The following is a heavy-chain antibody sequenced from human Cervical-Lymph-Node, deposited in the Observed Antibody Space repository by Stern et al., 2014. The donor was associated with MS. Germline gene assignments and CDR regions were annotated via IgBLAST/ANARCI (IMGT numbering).Heavy chain of an antibody. J-gene: IGHJ3*02. CDR3: ARVTPYYDSSGYYNDAFDI. V-gene: IGHV1-69*01. CDR2: LIPIFGTA. Sequence: VQLVESGAEVTKPGSSVKVSCKASGGPFSSYAISWVRQAPGQGLEWMGGLIPIFGTANYAQKFQGRVTITADESTSTAYMELSSLRSEDTAVYYCARVTPYYDSSGYYNDAFDIWGQGTMVTVSS. CDR1: GGPFSSYA. D-gene: IGHD3-22*01.